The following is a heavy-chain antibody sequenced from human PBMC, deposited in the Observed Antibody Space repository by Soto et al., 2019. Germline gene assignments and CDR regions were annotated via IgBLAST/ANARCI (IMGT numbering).Heavy chain of an antibody. CDR1: GDSVSSNSAA. V-gene: IGHV6-1*01. CDR3: ARDRWDAGQQLVLVWYYYYGMDV. D-gene: IGHD6-13*01. Sequence: SQTLSLTCAISGDSVSSNSAAWNWIRQSPSRGLEWLGRTYYRSKWYNDYAVPVKSRITINPDTSKNQFSLQLNSVTPEDTAVYYCARDRWDAGQQLVLVWYYYYGMDVWGQGTTVTVSS. J-gene: IGHJ6*02. CDR2: TYYRSKWYN.